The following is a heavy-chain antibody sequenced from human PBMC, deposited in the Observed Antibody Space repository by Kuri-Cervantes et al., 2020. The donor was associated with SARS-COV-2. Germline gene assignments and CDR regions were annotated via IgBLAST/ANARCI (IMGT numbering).Heavy chain of an antibody. J-gene: IGHJ6*02. Sequence: SVKVSCKASGGSFSSYAISWVRQAPGQGLEWMGGIIPIFGTANYAQKSQGRVTITANESSSTAYMELSSLRSEDTAVYYCARAAVPQDVFVYYYYGMDVWGQGTTVTVSS. CDR1: GGSFSSYA. D-gene: IGHD3-10*02. V-gene: IGHV1-69*13. CDR2: IIPIFGTA. CDR3: ARAAVPQDVFVYYYYGMDV.